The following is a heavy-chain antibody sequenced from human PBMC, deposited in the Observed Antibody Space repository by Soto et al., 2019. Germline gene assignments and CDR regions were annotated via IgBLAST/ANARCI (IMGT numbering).Heavy chain of an antibody. D-gene: IGHD1-1*01. CDR3: GKCIWVERAPS. CDR2: ISGAGADT. CDR1: GFIFSNYA. J-gene: IGHJ5*02. Sequence: EVQLLESGGGLVQPGGSLRLSCAASGFIFSNYAIAWVRQAPGKGLEWVSAISGAGADTYYADSVKGRFTISRDNSKGTLHLQMNSLRAEDTAVYYCGKCIWVERAPSWGQGTQVTVSS. V-gene: IGHV3-23*01.